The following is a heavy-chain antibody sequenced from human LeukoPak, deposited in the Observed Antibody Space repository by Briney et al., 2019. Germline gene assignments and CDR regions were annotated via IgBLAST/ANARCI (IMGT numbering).Heavy chain of an antibody. J-gene: IGHJ4*02. CDR3: STEDKYCTGANCGVF. V-gene: IGHV1-2*02. CDR1: GYTLTEYY. Sequence: EASVKVSCKASGYTLTEYYIHWVRQAPGQGLEWMGFISPDSGGTTYQQNFQGRVTMTRDTSISTFYMELSSLRPDDTAVYYCSTEDKYCTGANCGVFWGQGTLVTVSS. CDR2: ISPDSGGT. D-gene: IGHD2-8*02.